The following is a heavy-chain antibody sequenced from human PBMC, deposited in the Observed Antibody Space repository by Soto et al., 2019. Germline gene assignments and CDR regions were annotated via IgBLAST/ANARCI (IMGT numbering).Heavy chain of an antibody. CDR2: IDPSDSYT. CDR1: GYSFTSYW. J-gene: IGHJ6*02. V-gene: IGHV5-10-1*01. CDR3: AGRRDKAREGYSSVMEV. D-gene: IGHD1-26*01. Sequence: GESLKISCKGSGYSFTSYWISWVRQMPGKGLEWMGRIDPSDSYTNYSPSFQGHVTISADKSISTAYLQWSSLKASDTAMYYCAGRRDKAREGYSSVMEVWAKGPRSPSP.